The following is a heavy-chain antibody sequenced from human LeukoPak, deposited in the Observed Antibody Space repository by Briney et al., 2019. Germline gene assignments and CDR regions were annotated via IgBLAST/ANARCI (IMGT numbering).Heavy chain of an antibody. D-gene: IGHD6-13*01. CDR3: ATMYYSSTWFDY. Sequence: GGSLRLSCAASGFTFSSYSMQWVRQAPGKGLEWVSSISSGSSSIYYADSVKGRFTISRDNAKNSLFLQMNSLSAEDTAVYYCATMYYSSTWFDYWGQGTLVTVSS. J-gene: IGHJ4*02. V-gene: IGHV3-21*01. CDR2: ISSGSSSI. CDR1: GFTFSSYS.